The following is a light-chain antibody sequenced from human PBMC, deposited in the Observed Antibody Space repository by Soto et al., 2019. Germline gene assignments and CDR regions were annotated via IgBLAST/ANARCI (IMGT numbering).Light chain of an antibody. CDR1: SSNIGGNI. Sequence: QSALAQPPSASGTPGQRVTISCSGSSSNIGGNIVNWYQQLPGTAPKLLIFGNDQRPSWAPDRFSGSKSGASASLAISGLQSEDEANYYCAAWDDSLNGVVFGGGTKVTV. CDR3: AAWDDSLNGVV. J-gene: IGLJ2*01. CDR2: GND. V-gene: IGLV1-44*01.